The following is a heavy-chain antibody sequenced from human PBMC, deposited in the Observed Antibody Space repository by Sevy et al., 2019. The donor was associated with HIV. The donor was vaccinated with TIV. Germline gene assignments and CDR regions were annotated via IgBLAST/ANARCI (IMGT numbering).Heavy chain of an antibody. Sequence: GGSLRLSCAGTGFTFSDYYMSWIRQSPGKGLEWVSYISSSSNAIYYADSVKGRFTISRDNAKKSMYLQMNSLRAEDTAVYYCARDGEAVAGTGDFDHWGQRTLVTVSS. CDR1: GFTFSDYY. V-gene: IGHV3-11*01. J-gene: IGHJ4*02. CDR2: ISSSSNAI. D-gene: IGHD6-19*01. CDR3: ARDGEAVAGTGDFDH.